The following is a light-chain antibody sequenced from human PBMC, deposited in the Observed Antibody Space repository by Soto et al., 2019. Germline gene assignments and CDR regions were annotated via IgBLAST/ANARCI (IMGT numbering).Light chain of an antibody. CDR3: QQYGNSPGT. Sequence: ETVLTQSPGTLSLSPGERATLSCRASQSVPSFSLAWYQQKPGQSPSLLIYGSSSRATGIPDRFSGSGFGADFTLTSSIVEPEDCAVYYCQQYGNSPGTFGQGTKLEIK. CDR1: QSVPSFS. J-gene: IGKJ2*01. CDR2: GSS. V-gene: IGKV3-20*01.